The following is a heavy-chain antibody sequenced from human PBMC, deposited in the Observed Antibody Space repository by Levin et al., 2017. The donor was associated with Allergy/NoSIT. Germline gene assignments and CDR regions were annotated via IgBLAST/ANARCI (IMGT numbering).Heavy chain of an antibody. Sequence: PSETLSLTCTVSGDSVSSDGYYWSWIRQPPGKGLEWIAYIYYTGSTNYNPSLKSRVTISIDTSKNQFSLKLSSVTAADTAVYYCARTQGCRSGSCYVDAFDIWGQGTMVTVSS. CDR3: ARTQGCRSGSCYVDAFDI. CDR1: GDSVSSDGYY. J-gene: IGHJ3*02. D-gene: IGHD2-15*01. V-gene: IGHV4-61*08. CDR2: IYYTGST.